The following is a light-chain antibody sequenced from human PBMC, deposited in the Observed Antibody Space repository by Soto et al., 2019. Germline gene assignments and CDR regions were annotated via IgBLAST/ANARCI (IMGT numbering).Light chain of an antibody. CDR2: KIS. J-gene: IGKJ2*01. CDR3: QQSYSTPYS. CDR1: QSLVHSDGNTY. V-gene: IGKV2-24*01. Sequence: DIVMTQTPLSSPVTLGQPASISCRSSQSLVHSDGNTYLSWLQQRPGQPPRLLIYKISNRFSGVPDRFSGSGAGTDFTLSISSLQPEDFATYYCQQSYSTPYSFGQGTKLEIK.